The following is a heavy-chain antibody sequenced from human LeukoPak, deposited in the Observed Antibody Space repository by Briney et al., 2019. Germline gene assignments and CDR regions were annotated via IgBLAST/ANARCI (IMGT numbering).Heavy chain of an antibody. Sequence: PGGSLRPSCAASGFTFSSYWMTWVRQAPGKGLEWVANIQQDGREKYYVDSVKGRFTISRDNAKNSLYLQMNSLRAEDTAVYYCARDSYSSGWDAFDIWGQGTMVTVSS. CDR1: GFTFSSYW. CDR3: ARDSYSSGWDAFDI. D-gene: IGHD6-19*01. CDR2: IQQDGREK. J-gene: IGHJ3*02. V-gene: IGHV3-7*01.